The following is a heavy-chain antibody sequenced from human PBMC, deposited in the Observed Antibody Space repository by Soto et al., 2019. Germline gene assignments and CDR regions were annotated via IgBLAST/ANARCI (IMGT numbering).Heavy chain of an antibody. J-gene: IGHJ5*02. CDR3: ARHLRYSSSLYGISWFDP. V-gene: IGHV4-4*02. CDR2: IYHSGST. CDR1: GGSISSSNW. Sequence: SETLSLTCAVSGGSISSSNWWSWVRQPPGKGLEWIGEIYHSGSTNYNPSLKSRVTISVDKSKNQFSLKLSSVTAADTAVYYCARHLRYSSSLYGISWFDPWGQGTLVTVSS. D-gene: IGHD6-13*01.